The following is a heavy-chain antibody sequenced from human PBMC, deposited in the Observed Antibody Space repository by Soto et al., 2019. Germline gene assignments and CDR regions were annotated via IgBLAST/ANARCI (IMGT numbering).Heavy chain of an antibody. Sequence: RVSCTASGFTFSSFGMAWVRQAPGKGLEWVSAISGSADSSYYADSVKGRFTISRDNPKNTLYLQMDSLRAEDTGVYFCAKVGIGSFSHKHNFEHWGQGTQVTVYS. CDR2: ISGSADSS. CDR3: AKVGIGSFSHKHNFEH. D-gene: IGHD2-2*03. CDR1: GFTFSSFG. J-gene: IGHJ4*02. V-gene: IGHV3-23*01.